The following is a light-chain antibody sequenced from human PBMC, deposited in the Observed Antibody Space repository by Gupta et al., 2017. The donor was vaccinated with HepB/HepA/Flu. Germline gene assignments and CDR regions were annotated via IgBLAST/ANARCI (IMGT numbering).Light chain of an antibody. Sequence: DIQLTQSPSFLSASVGDRVTITCRASQHITTYLAWYQRRPGKSPELLIYSASTLQSGVPSRFSGSGFGTEFTLTISSLQPEDFATYYCQQLNTFPLTFGGGTKVEI. V-gene: IGKV1-9*01. CDR3: QQLNTFPLT. J-gene: IGKJ4*01. CDR2: SAS. CDR1: QHITTY.